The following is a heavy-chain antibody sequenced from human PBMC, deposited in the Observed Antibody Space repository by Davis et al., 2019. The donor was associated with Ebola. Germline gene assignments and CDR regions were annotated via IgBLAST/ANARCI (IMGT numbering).Heavy chain of an antibody. CDR1: GFTFRSYW. Sequence: PGGSLRLSCVASGFTFRSYWMHWVRQVPGKGLLWVSRMNNDGSTIDYADSVKGRFTISRDNAKSTLYLQMNSLSDEDTAVYYCARAGNYRFDYWGQGTLVTVSS. CDR2: MNNDGSTI. V-gene: IGHV3-74*01. D-gene: IGHD1-7*01. CDR3: ARAGNYRFDY. J-gene: IGHJ4*02.